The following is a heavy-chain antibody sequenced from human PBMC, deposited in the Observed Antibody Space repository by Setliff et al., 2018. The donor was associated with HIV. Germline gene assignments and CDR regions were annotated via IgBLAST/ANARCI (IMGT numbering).Heavy chain of an antibody. J-gene: IGHJ3*02. CDR2: IYYSGNA. CDR1: GGSISSNNYY. V-gene: IGHV4-39*07. D-gene: IGHD2-2*01. CDR3: ARGSCSTISCSLRVGKDAFDI. Sequence: KLPETLSLTCTVSGGSISSNNYYWGWIRQSPGKGLEWFGSIYYSGNAYYNPSLKSRLTISMDTSKNQFSLKLNSVTAADTAVYYCARGSCSTISCSLRVGKDAFDIWGQGTMVTVSS.